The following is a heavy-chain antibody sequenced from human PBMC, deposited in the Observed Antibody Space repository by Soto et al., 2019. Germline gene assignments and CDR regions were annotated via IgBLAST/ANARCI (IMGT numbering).Heavy chain of an antibody. J-gene: IGHJ4*02. V-gene: IGHV1-8*01. D-gene: IGHD1-26*01. CDR3: ASSIGTIDY. Sequence: GASXKVSCKAFGYTFTSHDINWVRQATGQALEWMGWMNPNSGNTGYAQKFQGRVTMTRNTSISTAYMELSSLRSEDTAVYYCASSIGTIDYWGQGTLVTVSS. CDR1: GYTFTSHD. CDR2: MNPNSGNT.